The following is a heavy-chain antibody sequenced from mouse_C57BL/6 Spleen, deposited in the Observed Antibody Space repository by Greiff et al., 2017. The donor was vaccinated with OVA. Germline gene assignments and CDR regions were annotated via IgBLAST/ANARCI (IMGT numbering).Heavy chain of an antibody. J-gene: IGHJ2*01. CDR2: IDPSDSYT. CDR1: GYTFTSYW. D-gene: IGHD1-1*01. V-gene: IGHV1-59*01. Sequence: VQLQQPGAELVRPGTSVKLSCKASGYTFTSYWMHWVKQRPGQGLEWIGVIDPSDSYTNYNQKFKGKATLTVDTSSSPAYMQLSSLTSEDSAVYYCASWVYYYGSSSDYWGQGTTLTVSS. CDR3: ASWVYYYGSSSDY.